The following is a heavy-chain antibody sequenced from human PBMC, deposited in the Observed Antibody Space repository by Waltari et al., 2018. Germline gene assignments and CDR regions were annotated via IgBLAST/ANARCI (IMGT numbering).Heavy chain of an antibody. J-gene: IGHJ3*02. CDR1: GFTFSSYA. Sequence: EVQLVESGGGLVQPGGSLRLSCAASGFTFSSYAMSWVRQAPGKGLEWVSAISGSGGSTYYADSVKGRFTISRNKSKNTLYLQMNSLRAEDTAVYYCAKVHLRNYDSSGYPAGVDAFDIWGQGTMVTVSS. CDR3: AKVHLRNYDSSGYPAGVDAFDI. V-gene: IGHV3-23*04. D-gene: IGHD3-22*01. CDR2: ISGSGGST.